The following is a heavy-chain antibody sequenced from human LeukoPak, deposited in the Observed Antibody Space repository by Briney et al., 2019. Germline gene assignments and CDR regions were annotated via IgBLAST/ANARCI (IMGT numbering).Heavy chain of an antibody. CDR2: ISRSGGST. V-gene: IGHV3-23*01. J-gene: IGHJ4*02. CDR3: AKDSRDFNYGRFDY. D-gene: IGHD3-10*01. Sequence: PGGSLRLSCAASAFTFSSYAMTWVRQAPGKGLEWVSSISRSGGSTYYADSVKGRFTISRDNSKNTLFLQMNSLRADDTALYYCAKDSRDFNYGRFDYWGQGTLVTVSS. CDR1: AFTFSSYA.